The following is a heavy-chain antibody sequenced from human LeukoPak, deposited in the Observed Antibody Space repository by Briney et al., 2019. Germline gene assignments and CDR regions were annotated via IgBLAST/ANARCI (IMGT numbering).Heavy chain of an antibody. CDR3: ARANYDILTGYYNVHLDY. D-gene: IGHD3-9*01. CDR2: ISAYNGNT. J-gene: IGHJ4*02. CDR1: GYTFTSYG. V-gene: IGHV1-18*01. Sequence: GASVKVSCKASGYTFTSYGISWVRQAPGQGLEWMGWISAYNGNTNYAQKLQGRVTMTTDTSTSTAYMELRSLRSDDTAVYYCARANYDILTGYYNVHLDYWGQGTLVTVSS.